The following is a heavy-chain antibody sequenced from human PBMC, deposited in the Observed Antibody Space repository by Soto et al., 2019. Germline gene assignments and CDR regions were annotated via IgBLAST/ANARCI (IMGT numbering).Heavy chain of an antibody. V-gene: IGHV2-5*02. D-gene: IGHD4-17*01. CDR2: IYWDDDK. J-gene: IGHJ4*02. CDR3: AHSRHYGDYDY. Sequence: QITLKESGPTLVKPTQTLTLTCTFSGFSLSTSGVGVGWIRQPPGKALEWLALIYWDDDKRYRPSLKSRLTNTKDTSKNQVVFIMTNMDPVDTATYYCAHSRHYGDYDYWGQGTLVTVSS. CDR1: GFSLSTSGVG.